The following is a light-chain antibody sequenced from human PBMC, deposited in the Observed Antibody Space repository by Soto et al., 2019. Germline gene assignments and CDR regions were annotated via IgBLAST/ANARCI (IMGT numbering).Light chain of an antibody. Sequence: DIQLTQSPSVLSASVGDRVTITCRASQSISSSLAWYQQKPGKAPKLLIYAASTLQSGVPSRFSGSGSGTDFTLTISCLQSEDFATYYCQQYYSYPPQTFGQGTKVDIK. CDR2: AAS. V-gene: IGKV1-5*01. CDR3: QQYYSYPPQT. J-gene: IGKJ1*01. CDR1: QSISSS.